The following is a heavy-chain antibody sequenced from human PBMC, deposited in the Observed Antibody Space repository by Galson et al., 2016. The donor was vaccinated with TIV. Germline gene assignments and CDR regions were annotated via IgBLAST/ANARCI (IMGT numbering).Heavy chain of an antibody. Sequence: ETLSLTCTVSGGSIGSSTYFWGWIRQPPGKELEWITTIYYDWTTYHNPSLHSRLTTSVDTSKNQFSLRLTSVTAADPALYFCARHGPWSFYFDSWGQGTLVTVSS. CDR2: IYYDWTT. J-gene: IGHJ4*02. CDR3: ARHGPWSFYFDS. V-gene: IGHV4-39*01. CDR1: GGSIGSSTYF. D-gene: IGHD3-16*02.